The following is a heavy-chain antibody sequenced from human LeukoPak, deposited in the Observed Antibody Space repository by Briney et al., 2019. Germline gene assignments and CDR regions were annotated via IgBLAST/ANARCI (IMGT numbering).Heavy chain of an antibody. D-gene: IGHD1-26*01. CDR3: ITDSGSYCLTNYFDY. Sequence: ASVKVSCKVSGYTLTEVFMPWVRQAPGKRGEWMGGFDPEDGETIYAQKFQGRVTMTEDTSTDTAYMELSSLRSEDTAVYYCITDSGSYCLTNYFDYWGQGTLVTVSS. J-gene: IGHJ4*02. CDR2: FDPEDGET. CDR1: GYTLTEVF. V-gene: IGHV1-24*01.